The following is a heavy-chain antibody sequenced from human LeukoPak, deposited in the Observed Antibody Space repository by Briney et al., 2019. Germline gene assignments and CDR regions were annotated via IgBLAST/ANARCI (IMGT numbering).Heavy chain of an antibody. CDR3: TTLVWVYYSTTIYSPPDY. CDR2: IKSKTDGGTT. J-gene: IGHJ4*02. D-gene: IGHD2-2*01. V-gene: IGHV3-15*01. Sequence: PGGSLRLSCAASGFTFSSYSMNWVRQAPGKGLEWVGRIKSKTDGGTTDYAAPVKGRFTISRDDSKNTLYLQMNSLKAEDTATYYCTTLVWVYYSTTIYSPPDYWGQGTLVTVSS. CDR1: GFTFSSYS.